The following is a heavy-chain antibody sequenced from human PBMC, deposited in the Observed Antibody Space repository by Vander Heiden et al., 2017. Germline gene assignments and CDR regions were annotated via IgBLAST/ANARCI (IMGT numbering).Heavy chain of an antibody. CDR1: GESFSGYY. V-gene: IGHV4-34*01. D-gene: IGHD3-10*01. J-gene: IGHJ5*02. CDR2: INHSGST. Sequence: QVQLQQWGAGLLKPSETLSLTCAVYGESFSGYYWSWIRQPPGKGLEWVGEINHSGSTNYNPSLKSRVTISVDTSKNQFSLKLSSVTAADTAVYYCARGFLTGPGANWFDPWGQGTLVTVSS. CDR3: ARGFLTGPGANWFDP.